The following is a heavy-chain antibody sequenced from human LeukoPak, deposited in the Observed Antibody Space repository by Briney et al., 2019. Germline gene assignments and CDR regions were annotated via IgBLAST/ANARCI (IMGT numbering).Heavy chain of an antibody. CDR3: ARQASSDFWSGYSAFDY. V-gene: IGHV5-51*01. CDR2: IYPGDSDT. J-gene: IGHJ4*02. Sequence: GESLKISCKGSGYSFTSYWIGWVRQMPGKGLEWMGIIYPGDSDTRYSPSFQGQVTVSADKSISTAYLQWSSLKASDTAMYYCARQASSDFWSGYSAFDYWGQGTLVTVSS. CDR1: GYSFTSYW. D-gene: IGHD3-3*01.